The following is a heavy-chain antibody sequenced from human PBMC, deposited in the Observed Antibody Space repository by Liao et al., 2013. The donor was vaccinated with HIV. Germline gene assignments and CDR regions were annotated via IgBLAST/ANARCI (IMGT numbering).Heavy chain of an antibody. V-gene: IGHV4-61*02. D-gene: IGHD3-22*01. CDR2: IYTGMSTTGTT. J-gene: IGHJ4*02. CDR1: GDLIRRDNYY. Sequence: QVQLQESGPGLLKPSQTLSLTCTVSGDLIRRDNYYWTWIRQPAGKGLEWIGHIYTGMSTTGTTNYNPSLKSRVSISADTSSNHVSLKLTSVTAADTAVYYCAREGYYYDSSGYYKIFDYWGQGTLVTSPQ. CDR3: AREGYYYDSSGYYKIFDY.